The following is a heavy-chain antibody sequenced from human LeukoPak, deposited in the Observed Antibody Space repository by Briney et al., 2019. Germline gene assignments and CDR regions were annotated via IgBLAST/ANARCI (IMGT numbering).Heavy chain of an antibody. CDR1: GFTFSSSGM. Sequence: GSLRLSCAASGFTFSSSGMSWVRQPPGKGLEWIGSIYYSGSTYYNPSLKSRVTISVDTSKNQFSLKLSSVTAADTAVYYCARDPAIYYYDSSGYYLPDAFDIWGQGTMVTVSS. J-gene: IGHJ3*02. D-gene: IGHD3-22*01. CDR3: ARDPAIYYYDSSGYYLPDAFDI. V-gene: IGHV4-39*07. CDR2: IYYSGST.